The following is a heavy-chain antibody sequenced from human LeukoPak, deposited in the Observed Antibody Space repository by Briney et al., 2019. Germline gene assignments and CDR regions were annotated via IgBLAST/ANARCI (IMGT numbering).Heavy chain of an antibody. J-gene: IGHJ4*02. CDR2: ISYDGSNK. CDR3: GKDGRIRFLEWLFVDY. V-gene: IGHV3-30-3*01. CDR1: GFTFSSYA. D-gene: IGHD3-3*01. Sequence: GGSLRLSCAASGFTFSSYAMHWVRQAPGKGLEWVAVISYDGSNKYYADSVKGRFTISRDNSKNTLYLQMNSLRAEDTAVYYCGKDGRIRFLEWLFVDYWGQGTLVTVSS.